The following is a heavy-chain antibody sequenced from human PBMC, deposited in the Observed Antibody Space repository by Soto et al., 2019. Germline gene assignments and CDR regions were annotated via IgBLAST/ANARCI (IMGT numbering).Heavy chain of an antibody. CDR1: GYTFTSYG. J-gene: IGHJ5*02. CDR3: ARGGRYCSSTSCYTNWFDP. D-gene: IGHD2-2*02. CDR2: ISAYNGNT. V-gene: IGHV1-18*04. Sequence: ASVKVSCKASGYTFTSYGISWVRQAPGQGLEWMGWISAYNGNTNYAQKLQGRVNMTTDTSTSTAYMELRSLRSDDTAVYYCARGGRYCSSTSCYTNWFDPWGQGTLVTVSS.